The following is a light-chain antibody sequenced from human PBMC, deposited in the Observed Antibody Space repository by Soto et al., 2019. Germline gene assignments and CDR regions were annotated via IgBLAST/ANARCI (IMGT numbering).Light chain of an antibody. CDR3: SSYRGGDTLI. CDR2: DVS. CDR1: SSDIGGYNH. Sequence: QSALTQPASVSGSPGQSITISCTGSSSDIGGYNHVSWYQQHPGKAPKLMIYDVSNRPSGVSDRFSGSKSGSTASLTISGLQAEDEADYYCSSYRGGDTLIFGGGTKLTVL. J-gene: IGLJ2*01. V-gene: IGLV2-14*01.